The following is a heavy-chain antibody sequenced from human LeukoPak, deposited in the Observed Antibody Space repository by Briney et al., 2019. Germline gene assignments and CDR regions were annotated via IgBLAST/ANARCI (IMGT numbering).Heavy chain of an antibody. J-gene: IGHJ4*02. CDR1: GGSFSGYY. D-gene: IGHD2-21*02. V-gene: IGHV4-34*01. Sequence: SEXLSLTCAVYGGSFSGYYWSWLRQPPGKGLEWIGEINHSGSTNYNPSLKSRVTISVDTSKNQFSLKLSSVTAADTAVYYCARGRRVTHFDYWGQGTLVTVSS. CDR3: ARGRRVTHFDY. CDR2: INHSGST.